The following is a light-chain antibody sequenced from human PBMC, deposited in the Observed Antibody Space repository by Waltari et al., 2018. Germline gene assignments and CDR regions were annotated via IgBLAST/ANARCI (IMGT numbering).Light chain of an antibody. Sequence: SDLTQPASVSGSRGPSNTLPCPGTSSDVRAYDYVPWYQQKPDKAPHLIIIEARDRPPGVPNRFSGSKSGYTAFLTISGLQAEDEANYYCTSYTTSRTGVFGGGTKLTVL. V-gene: IGLV2-14*01. CDR3: TSYTTSRTGV. J-gene: IGLJ3*02. CDR1: SSDVRAYDY. CDR2: EAR.